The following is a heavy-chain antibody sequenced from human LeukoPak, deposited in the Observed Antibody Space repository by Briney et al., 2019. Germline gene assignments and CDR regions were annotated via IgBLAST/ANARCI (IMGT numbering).Heavy chain of an antibody. Sequence: PGRSLRLSCAASGFTFSSYAMHWVRQAPGKGLEWVAVISYDGSNKYYADSVKGRFTISRDNSKNTLYLQMNSLRAEDTAVYYCASATIFGVVIYYWGQGTLVTVSS. CDR3: ASATIFGVVIYY. CDR1: GFTFSSYA. CDR2: ISYDGSNK. D-gene: IGHD3-3*01. J-gene: IGHJ4*02. V-gene: IGHV3-30*04.